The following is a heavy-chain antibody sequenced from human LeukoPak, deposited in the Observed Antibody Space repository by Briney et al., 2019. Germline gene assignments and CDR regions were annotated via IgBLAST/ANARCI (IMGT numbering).Heavy chain of an antibody. Sequence: GGSLRLSCSASGFTFSNDAMHWVRQAPGKGLEYVSAISSDGGSTFYADSVKGRFTISRDNSKNTLNLQRGSLRAEDTAVYYCVKTTTTFYYEYWGQGTLVTVSS. CDR1: GFTFSNDA. V-gene: IGHV3-64D*06. J-gene: IGHJ4*02. D-gene: IGHD1-26*01. CDR2: ISSDGGST. CDR3: VKTTTTFYYEY.